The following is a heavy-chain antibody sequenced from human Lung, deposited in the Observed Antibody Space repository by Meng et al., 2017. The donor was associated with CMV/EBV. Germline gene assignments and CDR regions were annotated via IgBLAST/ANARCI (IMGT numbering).Heavy chain of an antibody. J-gene: IGHJ4*02. Sequence: ASVXVSXKASGYTFTDFYIHWVRLAPGQGLEWMGRINPYSGDTHFAQNFQGRVTMTRDTSISTAYMELTSLKSDDTAIYYCARDPSASVWSGYPEYSGQGXLVTVSS. D-gene: IGHD3-3*01. V-gene: IGHV1-2*02. CDR3: ARDPSASVWSGYPEY. CDR1: GYTFTDFY. CDR2: INPYSGDT.